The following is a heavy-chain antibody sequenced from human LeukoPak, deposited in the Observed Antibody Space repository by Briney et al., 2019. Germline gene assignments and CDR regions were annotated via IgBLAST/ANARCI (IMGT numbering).Heavy chain of an antibody. CDR2: INHSGST. J-gene: IGHJ5*02. Sequence: SETLSLTCAVYGGSFSGYYWSWIRQPPGKGLEWIGEINHSGSTNYNPSLKSRVTISVDTSKNQFSLKLSSVTAADTAVYYCARASSIAATNWFDPWGQGTLVTVSS. D-gene: IGHD6-6*01. CDR3: ARASSIAATNWFDP. CDR1: GGSFSGYY. V-gene: IGHV4-34*01.